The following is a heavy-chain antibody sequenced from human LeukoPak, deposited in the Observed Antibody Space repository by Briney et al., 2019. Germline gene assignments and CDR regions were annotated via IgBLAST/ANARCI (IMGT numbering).Heavy chain of an antibody. CDR3: ARGRGYYYDSSGYYLFDY. D-gene: IGHD3-22*01. V-gene: IGHV1-8*02. CDR2: MNPNSGNT. CDR1: GYSFNTYY. Sequence: ASVKVSCKASGYSFNTYYMNWVRQAPGQGLEWMGWMNPNSGNTGYAQKFQGRVTMTRNTSISTAYMELSSLRSEDTAVYYCARGRGYYYDSSGYYLFDYWGQGTLVTVSS. J-gene: IGHJ4*02.